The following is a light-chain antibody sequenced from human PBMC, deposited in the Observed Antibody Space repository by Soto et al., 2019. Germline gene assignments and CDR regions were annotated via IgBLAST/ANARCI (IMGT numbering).Light chain of an antibody. Sequence: QSALTQPASVSGSPGQSLTISCTGTSSDVGSYNLVSWYQQHPGKAPKLMIYEGSKRPSGVSNRFSGSKSGNTASLTISGLQAEDEADYYCCSYAGSSTFPYVFGTGTKVTV. J-gene: IGLJ1*01. CDR3: CSYAGSSTFPYV. CDR1: SSDVGSYNL. V-gene: IGLV2-23*03. CDR2: EGS.